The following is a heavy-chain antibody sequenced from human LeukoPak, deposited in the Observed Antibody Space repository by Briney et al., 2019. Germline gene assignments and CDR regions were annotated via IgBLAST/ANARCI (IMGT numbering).Heavy chain of an antibody. Sequence: PSETLSLTCTVSGGSISSYYWSWLRQPAGKGLEWIGRIYSSGSTNYSPSLKSRVTISVDTSKNQFSLKLSSVTAADTAVYYCARLRNSDGYYCYYMDVWGKGTTVTVSS. CDR3: ARLRNSDGYYCYYMDV. CDR1: GGSISSYY. J-gene: IGHJ6*03. D-gene: IGHD2-21*01. CDR2: IYSSGST. V-gene: IGHV4-4*07.